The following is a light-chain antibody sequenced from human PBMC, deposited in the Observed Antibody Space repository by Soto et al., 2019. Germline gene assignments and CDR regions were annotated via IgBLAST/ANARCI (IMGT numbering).Light chain of an antibody. V-gene: IGKV1-33*01. Sequence: DIQMTQSPSSLSASVGDRVTITCQASQDISNYLNWYQQKPGKAPKLLIYDASNLETGVPSRFNGSGSGTDFTFTISSLQPEDIATYYCQQYDNLLLTFGGGTMVEIK. CDR3: QQYDNLLLT. CDR2: DAS. CDR1: QDISNY. J-gene: IGKJ4*01.